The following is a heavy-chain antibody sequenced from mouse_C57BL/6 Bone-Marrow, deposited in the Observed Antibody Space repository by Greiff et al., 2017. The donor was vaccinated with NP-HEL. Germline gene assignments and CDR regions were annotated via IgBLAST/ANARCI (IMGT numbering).Heavy chain of an antibody. D-gene: IGHD4-1*01. CDR1: GYTFTDYY. CDR3: ELGRRYFDY. Sequence: VQRVESGAELVRPGASVKLSCKASGYTFTDYYINWVKQRPGQGLEWIARIYPGSGNTYYNEKFKGKATLTAEKSSSTAYMQLSSLTSEDSAVYFCELGRRYFDYWGQGTTLTVSS. CDR2: IYPGSGNT. V-gene: IGHV1-76*01. J-gene: IGHJ2*01.